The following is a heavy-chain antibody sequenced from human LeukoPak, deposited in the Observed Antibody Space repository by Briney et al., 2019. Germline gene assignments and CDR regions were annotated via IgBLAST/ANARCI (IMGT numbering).Heavy chain of an antibody. Sequence: GESLKISCKGSGYSFTSYWIGWVRQMPGKGLEWMGIIYPGDSDTRYSPSFQGQVTISADKSISTAYLQWSSLKASDTAMYYCARQGDPDPYTDYYDSSGYYYLGAFDIWGQGTMVTVSS. CDR3: ARQGDPDPYTDYYDSSGYYYLGAFDI. CDR2: IYPGDSDT. CDR1: GYSFTSYW. J-gene: IGHJ3*02. D-gene: IGHD3-22*01. V-gene: IGHV5-51*01.